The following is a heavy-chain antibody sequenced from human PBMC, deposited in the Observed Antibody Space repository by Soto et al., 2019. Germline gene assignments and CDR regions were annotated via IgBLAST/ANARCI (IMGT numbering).Heavy chain of an antibody. J-gene: IGHJ4*02. CDR3: AREGLRLRYFDWFQNGGGYFDY. D-gene: IGHD3-9*01. Sequence: PSETLSLTCTVSGGSISSYYWSWIRQPPGKGLEWIGYIYYSGSTNYNPSLKSRVTISVDTSKNQFSLKLSSVTAADTAVYYCAREGLRLRYFDWFQNGGGYFDYWGQGTLVTVSS. CDR2: IYYSGST. V-gene: IGHV4-59*01. CDR1: GGSISSYY.